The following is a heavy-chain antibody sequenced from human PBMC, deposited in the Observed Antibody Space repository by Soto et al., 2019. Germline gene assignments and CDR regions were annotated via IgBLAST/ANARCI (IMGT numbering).Heavy chain of an antibody. CDR1: GFTFSSYA. V-gene: IGHV3-30-3*01. CDR2: ISYDGSNK. Sequence: GGSLRLSCAASGFTFSSYAMHWVRQAPGKGLEWVAVISYDGSNKYYADSVKGRFTISRDNSKNTLYLQMNSLRAEDTAVYYCASPSGYYATDGMDVWGQGTTVTVSS. CDR3: ASPSGYYATDGMDV. J-gene: IGHJ6*02. D-gene: IGHD3-22*01.